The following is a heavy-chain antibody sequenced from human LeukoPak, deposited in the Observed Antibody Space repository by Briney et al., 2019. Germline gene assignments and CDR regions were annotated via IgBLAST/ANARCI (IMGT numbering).Heavy chain of an antibody. J-gene: IGHJ6*02. Sequence: PGGSLRLSCAASGFTFSSYAMHWVRQAPGKGLEWVAVISYDGSNKYYADSVKGRFTISRDNSKNTLYLQMNSLRAEDTAVYYCARDSFIVGATGYYYYYGMDVWGQGTTVTVSS. CDR1: GFTFSSYA. D-gene: IGHD1-26*01. CDR2: ISYDGSNK. V-gene: IGHV3-30-3*01. CDR3: ARDSFIVGATGYYYYYGMDV.